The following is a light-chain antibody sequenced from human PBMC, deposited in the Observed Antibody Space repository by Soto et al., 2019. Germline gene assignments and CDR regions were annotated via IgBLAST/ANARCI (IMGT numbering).Light chain of an antibody. J-gene: IGKJ3*01. CDR3: QKYNTGPPGP. CDR2: GAS. CDR1: QRVSSN. Sequence: IGMAECPGTAAVSQGGRAPVCFRASQRVSSNVAWYQQKPGRAPRLLIYGASPRATGIPARFSGSGSETEFTLTISSPQSEDFAVYCCQKYNTGPPGPFGPGTKVDIK. V-gene: IGKV3-15*01.